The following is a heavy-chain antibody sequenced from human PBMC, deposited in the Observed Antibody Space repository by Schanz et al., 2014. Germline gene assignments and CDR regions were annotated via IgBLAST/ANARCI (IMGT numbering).Heavy chain of an antibody. CDR3: VRDTDYHFDY. J-gene: IGHJ4*02. Sequence: VQLVESGGGLIQPGGSLRLSCAASGFTVNTNYMSWVRQAPGKGLEWVSYISSVGISKYYADPVKGRFTISRDSAKNTLYLQMNSLRAEDTAVYYCVRDTDYHFDYWGQGTLVTVSS. CDR1: GFTVNTNY. V-gene: IGHV3-11*04. CDR2: ISSVGISK. D-gene: IGHD4-17*01.